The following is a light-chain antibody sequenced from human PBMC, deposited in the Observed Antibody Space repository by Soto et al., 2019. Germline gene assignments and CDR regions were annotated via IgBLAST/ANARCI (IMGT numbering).Light chain of an antibody. V-gene: IGLV2-11*01. CDR2: DVS. J-gene: IGLJ2*01. CDR3: CSYAGRSTFGV. CDR1: SSEVGGYNC. Sequence: QSALTQPRSVSGAPGQSVTISCTGTSSEVGGYNCVSWYQQHPGKAPKFIIYDVSQRPSGVPDRFSGSKSGNTASLTISGLQAEDEADYYCCSYAGRSTFGVFGGGTQLPVL.